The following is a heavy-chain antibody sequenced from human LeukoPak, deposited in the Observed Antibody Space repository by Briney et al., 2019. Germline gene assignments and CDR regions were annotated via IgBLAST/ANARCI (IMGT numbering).Heavy chain of an antibody. V-gene: IGHV3-48*03. CDR1: GFTFSSYE. Sequence: PRGSLRLSCAASGFTFSSYEMNWVRQAPGKGLEWISYISSSGSTMYYADSVKGRFTISRDNAKNSLYLQMNSLRAEDTAIYYCASSSWYALDYWGQGTLVTVSS. D-gene: IGHD6-13*01. CDR2: ISSSGSTM. J-gene: IGHJ4*02. CDR3: ASSSWYALDY.